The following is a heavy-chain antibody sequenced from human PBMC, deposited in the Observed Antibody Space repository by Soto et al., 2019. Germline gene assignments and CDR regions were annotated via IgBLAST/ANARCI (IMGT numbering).Heavy chain of an antibody. V-gene: IGHV4-59*01. J-gene: IGHJ6*02. CDR3: AMYRRYYGSDGMDV. Sequence: QVHLRESGPGLVKPSETLSLICTVSGDSISDYYWSWIRQPPGKGLVWIGNVYYNGNPTYNPSLKSRVTISLDTSMKHFSLRLSSVTAADTAVYYCAMYRRYYGSDGMDVWGQGTTVAVSS. D-gene: IGHD3-10*01. CDR1: GDSISDYY. CDR2: VYYNGNP.